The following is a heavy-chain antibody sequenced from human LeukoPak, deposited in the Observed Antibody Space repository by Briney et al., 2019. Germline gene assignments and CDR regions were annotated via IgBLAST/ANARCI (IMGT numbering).Heavy chain of an antibody. D-gene: IGHD3-3*01. CDR3: ARAGDFWSGYYYYGMGV. V-gene: IGHV3-48*01. Sequence: GGSLRLSCAASGFTFSSYSMNWVRQAPGKGLEWVSYISSSSSTIYYADSVKGRFTISRDNAKNSLYLQMNSLRAEDTAVYYCARAGDFWSGYYYYGMGVWGQGTTVTVSS. CDR2: ISSSSSTI. J-gene: IGHJ6*02. CDR1: GFTFSSYS.